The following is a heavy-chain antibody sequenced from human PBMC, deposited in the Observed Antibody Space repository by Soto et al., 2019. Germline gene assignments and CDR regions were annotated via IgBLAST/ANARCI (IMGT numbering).Heavy chain of an antibody. CDR1: GYTFSSYG. V-gene: IGHV1-18*01. CDR3: ARVNGYCSSRRCFVVRSYTMDV. J-gene: IGHJ6*02. CDR2: ISAYNGNT. Sequence: QVQLVQSGAEVKKPGASVKVSCKASGYTFSSYGISWVRQAPGQGLEWMGWISAYNGNTNYAQKLQGRVTMTTDTSTSTAYMELRSLRSDDTAVYYCARVNGYCSSRRCFVVRSYTMDVWGQGTTVTVSS. D-gene: IGHD2-2*01.